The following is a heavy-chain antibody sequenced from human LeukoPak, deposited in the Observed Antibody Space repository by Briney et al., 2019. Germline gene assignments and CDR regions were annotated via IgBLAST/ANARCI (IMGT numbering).Heavy chain of an antibody. D-gene: IGHD2-2*01. CDR1: GGSISSGSYY. J-gene: IGHJ3*02. CDR3: ARDDRGYCSSTSCYLGHDAFDI. Sequence: SQTLSLTCTVSGGSISSGSYYWSWIRQPAGKGLEWIGRIYTSGSTNYNPSLKSRVTISVDTSKNQFSLKLSSVTAADTAVYYCARDDRGYCSSTSCYLGHDAFDIWGQGTMVTVSS. CDR2: IYTSGST. V-gene: IGHV4-61*02.